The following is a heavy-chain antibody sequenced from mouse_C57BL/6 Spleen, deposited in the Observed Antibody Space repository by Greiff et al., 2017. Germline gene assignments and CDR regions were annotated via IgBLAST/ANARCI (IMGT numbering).Heavy chain of an antibody. V-gene: IGHV1-80*01. D-gene: IGHD2-5*01. J-gene: IGHJ4*01. CDR2: IYPGDGDT. Sequence: QVHVKQSGAELVKPGASVKISCKASGYAFSSYWMNWVKQRPGKGLEWIGQIYPGDGDTNYNGKFKGKATLTADKSSSTAYMQLSSLTSEDSAVYFCARDSYYSNYRWDYWGQGTSVTVSS. CDR3: ARDSYYSNYRWDY. CDR1: GYAFSSYW.